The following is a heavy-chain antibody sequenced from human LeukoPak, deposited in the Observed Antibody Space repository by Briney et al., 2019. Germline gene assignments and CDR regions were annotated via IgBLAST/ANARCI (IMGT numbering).Heavy chain of an antibody. CDR1: GFTFDDYA. J-gene: IGHJ4*02. V-gene: IGHV3-9*01. CDR3: AKGTTLRNYFDC. D-gene: IGHD4-17*01. Sequence: PGGSLRLSCAASGFTFDDYAMHWVRQAPGKGLEWVSGISWNSGSIGYADSVKGRFTISRDNAKNSLYLQMNSLRAEDTALYYCAKGTTLRNYFDCWGQGTLVAVSS. CDR2: ISWNSGSI.